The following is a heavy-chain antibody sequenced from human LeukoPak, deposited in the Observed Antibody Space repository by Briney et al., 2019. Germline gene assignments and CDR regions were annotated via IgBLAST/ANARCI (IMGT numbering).Heavy chain of an antibody. CDR3: TRGGIWGMDV. D-gene: IGHD1-26*01. CDR1: GFTFNNYW. J-gene: IGHJ6*02. CDR2: IKHDGSEK. Sequence: GGSLSLSCVASGFTFNNYWMTWVRQAPGKGLEWVATIKHDGSEKYYVDSVKGRFTISRDNGKNSLYLQMNSLRAEDTAVYYCTRGGIWGMDVWGQGTTVIVSS. V-gene: IGHV3-7*01.